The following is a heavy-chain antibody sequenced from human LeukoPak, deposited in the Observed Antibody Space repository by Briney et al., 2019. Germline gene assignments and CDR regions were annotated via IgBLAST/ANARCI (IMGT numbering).Heavy chain of an antibody. D-gene: IGHD2-2*01. Sequence: ASVKVSCKASGGTFSSYAISWVRQAPGQGLEWMGGIIPIFGTANYAQKFQGRVTITADESTSTAYTELSSLRSEDTAVYYCARGIVVVPASTYYYYGMDVWGKGTTVTVSS. CDR1: GGTFSSYA. CDR2: IIPIFGTA. V-gene: IGHV1-69*13. CDR3: ARGIVVVPASTYYYYGMDV. J-gene: IGHJ6*04.